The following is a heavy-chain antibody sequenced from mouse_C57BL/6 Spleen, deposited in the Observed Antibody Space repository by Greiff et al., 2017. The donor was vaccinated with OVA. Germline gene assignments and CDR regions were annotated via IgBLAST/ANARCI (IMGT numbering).Heavy chain of an antibody. CDR1: GYTFTDYY. CDR3: ARSCITTVVGSYFGY. D-gene: IGHD1-1*01. V-gene: IGHV1-26*01. J-gene: IGHJ2*01. Sequence: EVQLLQSGPELVKPGASVKISCKASGYTFTDYYMNWVKQSHGKSLEWIGDINPNNGGTSYNQKFKGKATLTVDKSSSTAYMELRSLTSEDSAVYYCARSCITTVVGSYFGYWGQGTTLTVSS. CDR2: INPNNGGT.